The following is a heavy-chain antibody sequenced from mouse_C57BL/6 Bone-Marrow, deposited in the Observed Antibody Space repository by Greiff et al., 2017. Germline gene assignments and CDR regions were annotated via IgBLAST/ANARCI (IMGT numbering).Heavy chain of an antibody. V-gene: IGHV1-19*01. Sequence: EVQLQQSGPVLVKPGASVKMSCKASGYTFTDYYMNWVKQSPGKSLEWIGVINPYNGGTSYNQKFKGKATLTVDKSSSTAYMELNSLTSEDSAVYYCASPNYYGSSDWYFDVWGTGTTVTVSS. CDR2: INPYNGGT. CDR3: ASPNYYGSSDWYFDV. CDR1: GYTFTDYY. J-gene: IGHJ1*03. D-gene: IGHD1-1*01.